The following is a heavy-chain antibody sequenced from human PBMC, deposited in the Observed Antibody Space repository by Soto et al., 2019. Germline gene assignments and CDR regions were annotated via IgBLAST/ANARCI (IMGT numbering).Heavy chain of an antibody. J-gene: IGHJ4*02. V-gene: IGHV3-23*01. CDR2: IGAGADTT. Sequence: GGSLRLSCAASGFTFGSYPMSWVRQAPGKWLEWVSAIGAGADTTYYADSVKGRFTISRDNYKNTLYLQMNSLRADDTAVYYCAKYVTPCSGGSCYRNFDYWGQGTLVTVSS. D-gene: IGHD2-15*01. CDR1: GFTFGSYP. CDR3: AKYVTPCSGGSCYRNFDY.